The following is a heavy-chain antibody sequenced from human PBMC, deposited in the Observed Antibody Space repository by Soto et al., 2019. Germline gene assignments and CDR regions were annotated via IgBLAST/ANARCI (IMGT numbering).Heavy chain of an antibody. D-gene: IGHD1-1*01. CDR3: TGGQDNLAVNFDY. Sequence: QVQLVESGGGLVKPGGSLRLSCAASGSSFRDYYMSWIRQSPGKGLEWLSYITSSSSYTHYADSVKGRFTISRDNDKNSLYLQMNSLRAEDTAVYYCTGGQDNLAVNFDYWGQGTPVTVSS. CDR1: GSSFRDYY. V-gene: IGHV3-11*05. J-gene: IGHJ4*02. CDR2: ITSSSSYT.